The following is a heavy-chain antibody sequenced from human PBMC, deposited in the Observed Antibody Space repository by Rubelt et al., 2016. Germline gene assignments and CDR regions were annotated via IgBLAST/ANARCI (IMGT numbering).Heavy chain of an antibody. CDR1: GGSFSGYY. Sequence: QVQLQQWGAGLLKPSETLSLTCAVYGGSFSGYYWSWIRQPPGKGLEWIGEINHSGGTNYNPSLKSRVTRSVDTSKNQFSLKLSCGTAADTAVYYCARGKEGLGVTMMDYWGQGTLVTVSS. D-gene: IGHD3-22*01. CDR2: INHSGGT. CDR3: ARGKEGLGVTMMDY. V-gene: IGHV4-34*01. J-gene: IGHJ4*02.